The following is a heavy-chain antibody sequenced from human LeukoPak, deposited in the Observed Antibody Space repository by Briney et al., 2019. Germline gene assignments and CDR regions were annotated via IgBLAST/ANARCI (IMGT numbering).Heavy chain of an antibody. CDR3: ARDPGRGANWFDP. V-gene: IGHV4-4*07. J-gene: IGHJ5*02. CDR1: GGSISSYY. Sequence: SETLSLTCTVSGGSISSYYWSWIRQPAGKGLEWIGRIYTSGTTNYNPSLKSRLTMSVDTSKNQFSLKLTSVTAADTAVYYCARDPGRGANWFDPWGQGTLVTVSS. CDR2: IYTSGTT.